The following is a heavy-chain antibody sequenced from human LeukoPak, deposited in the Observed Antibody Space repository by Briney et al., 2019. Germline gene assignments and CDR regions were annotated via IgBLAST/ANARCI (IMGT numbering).Heavy chain of an antibody. D-gene: IGHD7-27*01. CDR2: IYYSGST. Sequence: SETLSLTCTVSGGSISSYYWSWIRQPPGKGLEGIGYIYYSGSTNYNPSLKRRVTISVDTSKNQFSLKLSSVTAADTAVYYCARGGMGTLYYYYYMDVWGKGTTVTVSS. J-gene: IGHJ6*03. CDR3: ARGGMGTLYYYYYMDV. V-gene: IGHV4-59*01. CDR1: GGSISSYY.